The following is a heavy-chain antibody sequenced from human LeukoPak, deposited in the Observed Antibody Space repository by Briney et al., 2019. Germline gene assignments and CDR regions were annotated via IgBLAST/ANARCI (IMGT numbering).Heavy chain of an antibody. Sequence: ASVKVSCKASGYTFTSYYMHWVRQAPGQGLERMGIINPSGGSTSYAQKFQGRVTMTRDTSTSTVYMELSSLRSEDTAVYYCARAEMATTTYYYYYYMDVWGKGTTVTISS. J-gene: IGHJ6*03. CDR2: INPSGGST. CDR1: GYTFTSYY. CDR3: ARAEMATTTYYYYYYMDV. V-gene: IGHV1-46*01. D-gene: IGHD5-24*01.